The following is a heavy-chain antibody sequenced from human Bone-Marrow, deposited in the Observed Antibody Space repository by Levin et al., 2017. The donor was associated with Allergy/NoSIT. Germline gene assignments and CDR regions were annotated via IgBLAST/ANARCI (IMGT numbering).Heavy chain of an antibody. CDR1: GFTFSSYA. Sequence: GESLKISCAASGFTFSSYAMSWVRQAPGKGLEWVSAISGSGGSTYYADSVKGRFTISRDNSKNTLYLQMNSLRAEDTAVYYCAKDEYSSSWYLAFDIWGQGTMVTVSS. D-gene: IGHD6-13*01. CDR3: AKDEYSSSWYLAFDI. CDR2: ISGSGGST. J-gene: IGHJ3*02. V-gene: IGHV3-23*01.